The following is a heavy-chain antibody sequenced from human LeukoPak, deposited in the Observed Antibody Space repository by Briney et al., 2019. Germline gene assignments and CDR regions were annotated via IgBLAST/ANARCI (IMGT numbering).Heavy chain of an antibody. CDR2: INPSGST. J-gene: IGHJ4*02. V-gene: IGHV4-61*02. CDR1: GDSMNTGRYY. D-gene: IGHD6-19*01. CDR3: ARKAQWLLRGTYFDY. Sequence: ASETLSLTCTVSGDSMNTGRYYWSWVRQPAGERLEWIGRINPSGSTDYKPSLRSRVTISVDTSKNQFSLKLRSVTAADTAVYYCARKAQWLLRGTYFDYWGQGTLVTVSS.